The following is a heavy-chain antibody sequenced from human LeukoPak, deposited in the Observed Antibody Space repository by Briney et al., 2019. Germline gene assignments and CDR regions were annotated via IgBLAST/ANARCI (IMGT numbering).Heavy chain of an antibody. V-gene: IGHV3-48*03. CDR1: GFPFSSYE. Sequence: GGSLRLSCEGSGFPFSSYEMNWLRQAPGKGLEWVSHIASGGITIYYADSVKGRFTISRDNAKNSIYLQMDSLRVEDTAIYYCARDSVGDLLDYWGQGTPVTVSS. CDR3: ARDSVGDLLDY. CDR2: IASGGITI. J-gene: IGHJ4*02. D-gene: IGHD4-17*01.